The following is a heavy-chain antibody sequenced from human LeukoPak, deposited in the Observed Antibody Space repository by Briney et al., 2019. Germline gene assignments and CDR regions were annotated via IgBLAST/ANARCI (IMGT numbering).Heavy chain of an antibody. CDR1: GYTFTSHD. D-gene: IGHD2-2*02. J-gene: IGHJ5*02. Sequence: ASVKVSCKASGYTFTSHDINWVRQATGQGLEWMGWMNPNSGNTGYAQKFQGRVTITRNTSISTAYMELSSLRSEDTAVYYCAREVDCSSTSCYRGNWFDPWGQGTLVTVSS. CDR2: MNPNSGNT. CDR3: AREVDCSSTSCYRGNWFDP. V-gene: IGHV1-8*03.